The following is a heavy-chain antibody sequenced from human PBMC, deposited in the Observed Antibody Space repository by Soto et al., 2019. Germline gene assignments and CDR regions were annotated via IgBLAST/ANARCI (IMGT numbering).Heavy chain of an antibody. CDR3: ARAAYYYDSSGHYPGYD. D-gene: IGHD3-22*01. V-gene: IGHV1-3*01. Sequence: ASVKVSCKASGYTFTSYAMHWVRQAPGQRLEWMGWINAGNGNTKYSQKFQGRVTITRDTSASTAYMEVSSLRSEDTAVYYCARAAYYYDSSGHYPGYDWGQGSLVPVSS. CDR1: GYTFTSYA. CDR2: INAGNGNT. J-gene: IGHJ4*02.